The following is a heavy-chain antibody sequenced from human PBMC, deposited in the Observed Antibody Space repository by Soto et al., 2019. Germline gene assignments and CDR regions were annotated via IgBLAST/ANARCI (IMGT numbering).Heavy chain of an antibody. CDR2: MYNSGSA. J-gene: IGHJ4*02. D-gene: IGHD3-16*01. Sequence: SETLSLTCTVSGGSLSSYYWSWIRQPPGKGLEWVGYMYNSGSANYNPSLKSRVTISVDMSQNQFSLKLTSVTAEDTAVYYCARGGNKQNDYWGQGTLVTVSS. V-gene: IGHV4-59*12. CDR1: GGSLSSYY. CDR3: ARGGNKQNDY.